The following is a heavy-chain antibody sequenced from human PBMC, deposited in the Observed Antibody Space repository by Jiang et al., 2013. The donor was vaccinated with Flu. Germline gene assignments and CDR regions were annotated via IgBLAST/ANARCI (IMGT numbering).Heavy chain of an antibody. V-gene: IGHV4-30-4*01. CDR2: YYSGSS. Sequence: YYSGSSDYSPSLKSRVTISVDTSKNQFSLKLSSVTAADTAVYYCARDLNYYDSSGRRWYFDLWGRGTPGHCLL. J-gene: IGHJ2*01. CDR3: ARDLNYYDSSGRRWYFDL. D-gene: IGHD3-22*01.